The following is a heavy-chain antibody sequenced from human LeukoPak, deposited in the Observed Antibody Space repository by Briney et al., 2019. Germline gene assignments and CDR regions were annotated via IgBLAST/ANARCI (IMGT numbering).Heavy chain of an antibody. D-gene: IGHD6-13*01. CDR3: ARDIARDAFDI. V-gene: IGHV4-39*07. CDR1: GGSISSSSYY. CDR2: IYYSGST. J-gene: IGHJ3*02. Sequence: SETLSLTCSVSGGSISSSSYYWGWIRQPPGKGLEWIGSIYYSGSTYYNPSLKSRVTISVDTSKNQFSLKLSSVTAADTAVYYCARDIARDAFDIWGQGTMVTVSS.